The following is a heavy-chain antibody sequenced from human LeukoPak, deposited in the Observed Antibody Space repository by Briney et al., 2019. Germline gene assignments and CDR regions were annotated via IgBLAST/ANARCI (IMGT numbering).Heavy chain of an antibody. D-gene: IGHD3-22*01. CDR2: INPNSGDT. Sequence: ASVKVSCKASGYMFTGYYIQWVRQAPGQGLEWMGWINPNSGDTNYAQKLQGRVTMTRDTSINTDYMELSRLRSDDSALYYCARADYDGSGYSYFFDYWGQGTLITVSS. CDR1: GYMFTGYY. J-gene: IGHJ4*02. CDR3: ARADYDGSGYSYFFDY. V-gene: IGHV1-2*02.